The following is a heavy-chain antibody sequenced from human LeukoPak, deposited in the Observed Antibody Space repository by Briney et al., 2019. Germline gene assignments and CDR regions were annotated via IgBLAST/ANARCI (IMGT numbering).Heavy chain of an antibody. CDR3: AKIGSDLSITMIVVVHFDY. CDR1: GFTFSSYA. CDR2: ISGNGGST. J-gene: IGHJ4*02. D-gene: IGHD3-22*01. Sequence: PGGSLRLSCAASGFTFSSYAMSRVRQAPGKGLEWVSAISGNGGSTYYADSVKGRFTISRDNSKNTLYLQMNSLRAEDTGVYYCAKIGSDLSITMIVVVHFDYWGQGTLVTVSS. V-gene: IGHV3-23*01.